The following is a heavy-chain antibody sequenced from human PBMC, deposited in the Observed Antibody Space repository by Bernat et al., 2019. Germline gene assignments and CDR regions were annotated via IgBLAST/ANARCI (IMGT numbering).Heavy chain of an antibody. V-gene: IGHV3-33*01. J-gene: IGHJ6*02. CDR2: IWYDGSNK. Sequence: QVQLVESGGGVVQPGRSLRLSCAASGFTFSSYGMHWVRQAPGKGLEWVAVIWYDGSNKYYADSVRGRFTISRENSKNTLYLQRNSLRAEDTAVYYCARSREVAGTRGYYYYYGMDVWGQGTTVTVSS. D-gene: IGHD6-19*01. CDR1: GFTFSSYG. CDR3: ARSREVAGTRGYYYYYGMDV.